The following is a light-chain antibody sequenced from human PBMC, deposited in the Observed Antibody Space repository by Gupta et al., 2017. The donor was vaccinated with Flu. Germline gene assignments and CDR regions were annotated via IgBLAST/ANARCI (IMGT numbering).Light chain of an antibody. J-gene: IGLJ2*01. CDR3: APWDDTLSGPI. CDR1: SSNFGSNT. CDR2: SNN. V-gene: IGLV1-44*01. Sequence: SVTISSSGSSSNFGSNTVNWSQHLLGTAPKLLIYSNNQRPSGVPARFSGSKSGTSASLAIIWLQAEDEADYFCAPWDDTLSGPIFGGGTKLTVL.